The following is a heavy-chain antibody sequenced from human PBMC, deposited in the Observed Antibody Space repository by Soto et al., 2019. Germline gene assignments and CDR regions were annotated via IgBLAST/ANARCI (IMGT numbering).Heavy chain of an antibody. CDR2: IDPSDSYT. CDR1: GYSFTSYW. V-gene: IGHV5-10-1*01. Sequence: GESLKISCKGSGYSFTSYWISWVRQMPGKGLEWMGRIDPSDSYTNYSPSFQGHVTISADKSISTAYLQWSSLKASDTAMYYCATQSGVVVPAAEHFGLSYYGMAVWGQGTTVTVSS. D-gene: IGHD2-2*01. CDR3: ATQSGVVVPAAEHFGLSYYGMAV. J-gene: IGHJ6*02.